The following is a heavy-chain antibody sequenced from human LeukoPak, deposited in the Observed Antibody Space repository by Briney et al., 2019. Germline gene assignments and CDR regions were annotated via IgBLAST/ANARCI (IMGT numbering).Heavy chain of an antibody. D-gene: IGHD1-7*01. J-gene: IGHJ4*02. CDR3: AKDREGTIADYFDY. CDR2: ISGSGGST. Sequence: GGSLRLSCAASGFTFSSYAMSWVRQAPGKGLEWVSSISGSGGSTYYADSVKGRFTISRDNSKNTLYLQMNSLRGEDTAVYYCAKDREGTIADYFDYWGQGTLVIVSS. V-gene: IGHV3-23*01. CDR1: GFTFSSYA.